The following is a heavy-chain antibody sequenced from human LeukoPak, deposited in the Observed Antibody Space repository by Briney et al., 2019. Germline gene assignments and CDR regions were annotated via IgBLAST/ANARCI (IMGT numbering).Heavy chain of an antibody. J-gene: IGHJ4*02. CDR2: ISWNSGSI. CDR3: AKEEQWLSGEFDY. V-gene: IGHV3-9*01. D-gene: IGHD6-19*01. CDR1: GFTFDDYA. Sequence: PGRSLRLSCTVSGFTFDDYAMHWVRHAPGKGLEWVSGISWNSGSIGYADSVKGRFTISRDNAKNSLYLQMNSLRAEDTALYYCAKEEQWLSGEFDYWGQGTLVTVSS.